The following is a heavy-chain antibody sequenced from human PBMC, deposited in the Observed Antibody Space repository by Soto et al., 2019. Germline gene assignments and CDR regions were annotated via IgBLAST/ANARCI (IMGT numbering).Heavy chain of an antibody. D-gene: IGHD2-8*02. Sequence: ASVKVSCKTSGYTFTSYGISWVRQAPGQGLGCMGWISTFNGNAHYAQNLQDRVTMTIDTSTSTAYLELTGLRSDDMGVYYCARLNGYSTGWFATWGQGTLVTVSS. CDR3: ARLNGYSTGWFAT. CDR2: ISTFNGNA. CDR1: GYTFTSYG. V-gene: IGHV1-18*03. J-gene: IGHJ5*02.